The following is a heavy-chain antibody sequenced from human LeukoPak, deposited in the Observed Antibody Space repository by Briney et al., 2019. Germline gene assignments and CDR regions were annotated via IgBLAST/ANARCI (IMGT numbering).Heavy chain of an antibody. D-gene: IGHD1-14*01. CDR2: ISSSSSYI. Sequence: GGSLRLSCAASGFTFSSYSMNWVRQAPGKGLEWVSSISSSSSYIYHADSVKGRFTISRDNAKNSLYLQMNSLRAEDTAVYYCARAGRGAFDIWGQGTMVTVSS. CDR1: GFTFSSYS. J-gene: IGHJ3*02. V-gene: IGHV3-21*01. CDR3: ARAGRGAFDI.